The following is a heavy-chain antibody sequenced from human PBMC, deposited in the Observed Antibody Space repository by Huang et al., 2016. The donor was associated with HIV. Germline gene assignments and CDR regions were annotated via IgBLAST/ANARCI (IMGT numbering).Heavy chain of an antibody. CDR1: GGSLETFY. CDR2: IHQSGGT. Sequence: QVQLQESGPGLVKPSETLSLTCSVSGGSLETFYWNWLRQSAGKGLEWIATIHQSGGTAYHPPLGSRLSVTVDPSKRQFSLNVRSVTAADTAVYYCARHQFDNTNDFYFGLDVWGRGTTVTVSS. V-gene: IGHV4-59*08. CDR3: ARHQFDNTNDFYFGLDV. J-gene: IGHJ6*02. D-gene: IGHD3-3*01.